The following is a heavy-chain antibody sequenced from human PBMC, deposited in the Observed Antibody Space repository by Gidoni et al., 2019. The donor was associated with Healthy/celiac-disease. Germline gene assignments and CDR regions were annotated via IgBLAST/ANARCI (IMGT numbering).Heavy chain of an antibody. Sequence: EVQLVQSGAEVKKPGESMRISCKGSGYSFTSYWISWVRQMPGKGLEWMGRIDPSDSYTNYSPSFQGHVTISADKSISTAYLQWSSLKASDTAMYYCARHPRAYSSGWHPGSWFDPWGQGTLVTVSS. J-gene: IGHJ5*02. CDR2: IDPSDSYT. D-gene: IGHD6-19*01. V-gene: IGHV5-10-1*03. CDR3: ARHPRAYSSGWHPGSWFDP. CDR1: GYSFTSYW.